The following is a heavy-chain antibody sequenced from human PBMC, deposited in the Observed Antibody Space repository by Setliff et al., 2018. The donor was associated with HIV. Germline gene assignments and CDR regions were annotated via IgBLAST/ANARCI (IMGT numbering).Heavy chain of an antibody. D-gene: IGHD3-22*01. CDR2: INPNSGGT. CDR1: GYTFTGYY. CDR3: ARGAYYYESSGYPRDPFDI. Sequence: ASVKVSCKASGYTFTGYYMYWVRQAPGQGLQWVGWINPNSGGTKYAQKFQGRVTMTRDTSISTAYMGLTRLRYDDTAVYYCARGAYYYESSGYPRDPFDIWGQGTMVTVSS. V-gene: IGHV1-2*02. J-gene: IGHJ3*02.